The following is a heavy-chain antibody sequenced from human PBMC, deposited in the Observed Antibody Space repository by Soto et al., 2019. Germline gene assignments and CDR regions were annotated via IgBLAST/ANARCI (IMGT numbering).Heavy chain of an antibody. CDR3: ARRRDSSSWDRFDY. J-gene: IGHJ4*02. V-gene: IGHV1-18*01. CDR2: ISAYNGNT. Sequence: ASVKVSCKASGGTFSSYAISWVRQAPGQGLEWMGWISAYNGNTNYAQKLQGRVTMTTDTSTSTAYMELRSLRSDDTAVYYCARRRDSSSWDRFDYWGQGTLVTVSS. D-gene: IGHD6-13*01. CDR1: GGTFSSYA.